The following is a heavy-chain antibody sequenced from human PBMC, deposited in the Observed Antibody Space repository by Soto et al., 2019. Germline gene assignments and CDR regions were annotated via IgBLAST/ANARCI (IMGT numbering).Heavy chain of an antibody. CDR3: AKWHTYNYDSLAFSGFDC. V-gene: IGHV3-23*01. CDR1: GFTFHDYA. D-gene: IGHD3-16*01. J-gene: IGHJ4*02. Sequence: GGSLRLSCATSGFTFHDYAMSWVRQAPGKGLEWVSAISGGDGSPSYADSVKGRFTISRDNSKNTLYLHMNSLRADDTAAYYCAKWHTYNYDSLAFSGFDCWGQGTQVTVFS. CDR2: ISGGDGSP.